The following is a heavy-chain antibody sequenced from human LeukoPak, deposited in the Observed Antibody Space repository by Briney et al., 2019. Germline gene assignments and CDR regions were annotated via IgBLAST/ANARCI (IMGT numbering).Heavy chain of an antibody. D-gene: IGHD6-13*01. J-gene: IGHJ4*02. CDR3: AKALYDSSWDY. CDR2: ISWDGGST. V-gene: IGHV3-43D*03. CDR1: GFTFDDYA. Sequence: GGSLRLSCAASGFTFDDYAMHWVRQAPGKGLEWVSLISWDGGSTYYADSVKGRFTISRDNSKNSLYLQMNSLRAEDTAVYYCAKALYDSSWDYWGQGTLVTVSS.